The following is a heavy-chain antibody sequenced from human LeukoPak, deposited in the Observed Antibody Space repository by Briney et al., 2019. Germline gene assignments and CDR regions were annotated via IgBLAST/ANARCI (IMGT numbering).Heavy chain of an antibody. CDR2: IYYSGST. V-gene: IGHV4-59*01. CDR3: ARGEAGIAAAGTGYYYYYMDV. CDR1: GGSISSYY. D-gene: IGHD6-13*01. J-gene: IGHJ6*03. Sequence: SETLSLTCTVSGGSISSYYWSWIRQPPGKGLEWIGYIYYSGSTNYNPSLKSRVTISVGTSKNQFSLKLSSVTAADTAVYYCARGEAGIAAAGTGYYYYYMDVWGKGTTVTVSS.